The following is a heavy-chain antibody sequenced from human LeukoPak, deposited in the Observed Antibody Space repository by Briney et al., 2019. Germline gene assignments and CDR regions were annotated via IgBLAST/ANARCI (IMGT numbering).Heavy chain of an antibody. V-gene: IGHV3-23*01. CDR3: AKDWANYDFWSGYTFDY. CDR2: ISGSGGST. D-gene: IGHD3-3*01. Sequence: GGSLRLSCAASGFTSSSYWMSWVRQAPGKGLEWVSAISGSGGSTYYADSVKGRFTISRDNSKNTLYLQMNSLRAEDTAVYYCAKDWANYDFWSGYTFDYWGQGTLVTVSS. CDR1: GFTSSSYW. J-gene: IGHJ4*02.